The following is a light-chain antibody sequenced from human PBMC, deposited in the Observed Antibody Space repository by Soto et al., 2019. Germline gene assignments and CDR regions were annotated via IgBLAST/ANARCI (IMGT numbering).Light chain of an antibody. CDR3: CSYAGSDTVV. CDR2: EGS. V-gene: IGLV2-23*01. CDR1: SSDVGCSNL. Sequence: QSVLTQPASVSGSPGQSMTIPCTGTSSDVGCSNLVSWYQQPPGEAPKLMIYEGSKRPSGLSHRFSGSKSGNTASLKLSGLQPEAEADYYCCSYAGSDTVVFGGGTKLTVL. J-gene: IGLJ2*01.